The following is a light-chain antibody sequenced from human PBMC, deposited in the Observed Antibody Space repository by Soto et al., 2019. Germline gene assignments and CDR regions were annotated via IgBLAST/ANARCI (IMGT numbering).Light chain of an antibody. CDR3: QQYVRSPWT. J-gene: IGKJ1*01. Sequence: EIVLTQSPGTLSLSPGERATLSCRASQSVSSSYLAWYQQKPGQAPRLLIYGASSRATGIPDRFSGSESGTDFTLTINRLEPEDVAVYFCQQYVRSPWTFGQGTKVEIK. V-gene: IGKV3-20*01. CDR2: GAS. CDR1: QSVSSSY.